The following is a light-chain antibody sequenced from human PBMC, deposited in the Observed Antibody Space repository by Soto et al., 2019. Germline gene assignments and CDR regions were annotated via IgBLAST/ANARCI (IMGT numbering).Light chain of an antibody. Sequence: QSALTQPASVSGSPGQSITISCTGTSSDIGGSYNYVSWYQQHPGKAPKLMIYGVSNRPSGVSNRFSGSKSGNTASLTISGLQDDDEADYYCSSYTSSSVLEVFGGGTKLTVL. CDR3: SSYTSSSVLEV. V-gene: IGLV2-14*01. CDR2: GVS. J-gene: IGLJ2*01. CDR1: SSDIGGSYNY.